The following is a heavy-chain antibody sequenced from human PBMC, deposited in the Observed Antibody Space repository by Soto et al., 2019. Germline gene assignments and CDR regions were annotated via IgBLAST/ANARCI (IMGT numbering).Heavy chain of an antibody. Sequence: SETLSLTCTVSGGSISSYYWSWIRQPPGKGLGWIGYIYYSGSTYYNPSLKSRVTISVDTSKNQFSLKLSSVTAADTAVYYCARHGAYYDFWSGYPRDYYYYMDVWGKGTTVTVSS. J-gene: IGHJ6*03. D-gene: IGHD3-3*01. V-gene: IGHV4-59*04. CDR2: IYYSGST. CDR1: GGSISSYY. CDR3: ARHGAYYDFWSGYPRDYYYYMDV.